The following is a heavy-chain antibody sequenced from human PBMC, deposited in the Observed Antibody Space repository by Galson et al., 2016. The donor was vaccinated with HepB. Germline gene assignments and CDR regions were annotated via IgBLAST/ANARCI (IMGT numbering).Heavy chain of an antibody. Sequence: PALVKPTQTLTLTCTFSGFSFTTSGMCVSWIRQPPGKALEWLALINWGDDKYYNTSLRTRLTISKDTSKNQVVLSMTNMDPVDTATYYCARTHYSDYVYFDYWGQGILVTVSS. CDR3: ARTHYSDYVYFDY. CDR1: GFSFTTSGMC. V-gene: IGHV2-70*01. CDR2: INWGDDK. D-gene: IGHD4-11*01. J-gene: IGHJ4*02.